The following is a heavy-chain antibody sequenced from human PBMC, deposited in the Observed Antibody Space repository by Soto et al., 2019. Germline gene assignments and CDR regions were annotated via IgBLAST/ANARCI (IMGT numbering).Heavy chain of an antibody. CDR1: GYTFTGYY. J-gene: IGHJ4*02. CDR2: ISPNSGGT. D-gene: IGHD1-26*01. Sequence: QVQLVQSGAEVKKSEASVKVSCKASGYTFTGYYIHWVRQAPGQGPEWMGEISPNSGGTKYAQRFQGRVTMTRDTSITTVYMELSNLSPDDTAVYYCGKGRSGDVGVFYWGQGTLVTVYS. CDR3: GKGRSGDVGVFY. V-gene: IGHV1-2*02.